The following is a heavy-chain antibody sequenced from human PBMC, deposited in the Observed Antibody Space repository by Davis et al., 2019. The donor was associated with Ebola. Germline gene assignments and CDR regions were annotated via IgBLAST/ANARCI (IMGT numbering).Heavy chain of an antibody. CDR2: ISYDGSNK. V-gene: IGHV3-30*18. Sequence: GESLKISCAASGFTFSSYGMHWVRQAPGKGLEWVAVISYDGSNKYYADSVKGRFTISRDNSKNTLYLQMNSLRAEDTAVYYCAKGYHDYGDLHWGQGTLVTVSS. CDR1: GFTFSSYG. J-gene: IGHJ4*02. D-gene: IGHD4-17*01. CDR3: AKGYHDYGDLH.